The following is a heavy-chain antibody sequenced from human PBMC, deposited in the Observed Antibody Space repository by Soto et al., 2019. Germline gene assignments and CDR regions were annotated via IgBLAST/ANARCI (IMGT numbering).Heavy chain of an antibody. V-gene: IGHV4-61*08. D-gene: IGHD3-16*02. Sequence: SETLSLTCAVSGGSISGGGYYWSWIRQPPGKGLEWIGYIYYSGSTNYNPSLKSRVTISVNTSKNQFSLKLSSVTAADTAVYYCARSLYVWGSYRYKNWFDPWGQGTLVTVSS. CDR1: GGSISGGGYY. CDR2: IYYSGST. J-gene: IGHJ5*02. CDR3: ARSLYVWGSYRYKNWFDP.